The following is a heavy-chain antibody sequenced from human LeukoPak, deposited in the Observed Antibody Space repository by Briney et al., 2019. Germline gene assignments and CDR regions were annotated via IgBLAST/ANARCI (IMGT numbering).Heavy chain of an antibody. J-gene: IGHJ4*02. D-gene: IGHD4-17*01. Sequence: PGGSLRLSCAASGFTFSNYTMNWVRQAPGKGLEWVSSISSSSSYIHYADSVKGRFSISRDNAKNSLYLQMNSLRAEDTAVYYCAKEASTVTTQWDYWGQGTLVTVSS. V-gene: IGHV3-21*04. CDR1: GFTFSNYT. CDR3: AKEASTVTTQWDY. CDR2: ISSSSSYI.